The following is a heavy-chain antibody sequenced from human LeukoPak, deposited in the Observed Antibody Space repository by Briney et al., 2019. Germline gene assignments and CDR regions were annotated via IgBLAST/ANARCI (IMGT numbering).Heavy chain of an antibody. CDR1: GFTLSNFG. CDR2: ILYDGSNK. CDR3: ANQKLSGTYLPDY. Sequence: PGGSLRLSCTASGFTLSNFGMQWVRQAPGKGLEWVAFILYDGSNKDYADSVKGRFTISRDNSKNTLYLQINSLRDEDTAVYYCANQKLSGTYLPDYWGQGTLVTVSS. D-gene: IGHD3-10*01. J-gene: IGHJ4*02. V-gene: IGHV3-30*02.